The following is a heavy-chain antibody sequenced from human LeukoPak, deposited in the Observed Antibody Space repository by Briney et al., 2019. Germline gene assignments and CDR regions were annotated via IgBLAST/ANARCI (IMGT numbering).Heavy chain of an antibody. V-gene: IGHV1-2*04. D-gene: IGHD6-19*01. CDR2: INPNSGGT. CDR1: GGTFSSYA. J-gene: IGHJ6*02. Sequence: EASVKVSCKASGGTFSSYAISWVRQAPGQGLEWMGWINPNSGGTNYAQKFQGWVTVTRDTSISTAYMELSRLRSDDTAVYYCARENAVAGSYYYYYYGMDVWGQGTTVTVSS. CDR3: ARENAVAGSYYYYYYGMDV.